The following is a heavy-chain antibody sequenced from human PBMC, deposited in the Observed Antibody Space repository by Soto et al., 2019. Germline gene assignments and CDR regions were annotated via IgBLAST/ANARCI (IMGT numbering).Heavy chain of an antibody. CDR1: GFTFSSYG. Sequence: GGSLRLSCAASGFTFSSYGMHWVHQAPGKGLEWVAVISYDGSNKYYADSVKDRFTISRDNSKNTLYLQMNSLRAEDTAVYYCAKAGYQLLFGDYWGQGTLVTVSS. CDR3: AKAGYQLLFGDY. V-gene: IGHV3-30*18. D-gene: IGHD2-2*01. J-gene: IGHJ4*02. CDR2: ISYDGSNK.